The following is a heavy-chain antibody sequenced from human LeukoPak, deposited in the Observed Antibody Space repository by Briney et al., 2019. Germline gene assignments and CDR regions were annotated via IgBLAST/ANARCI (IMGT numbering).Heavy chain of an antibody. Sequence: SETLSLTCTVSGGSISSYYWSWIRQPPGKGLEWIGYIYHSGSTYYNPSLKSRVTISVDRSKNQFSLKLSSVTAADTAVYYCARARPELGYWYFDLWGRGTLVTVSS. J-gene: IGHJ2*01. V-gene: IGHV4-59*12. D-gene: IGHD7-27*01. CDR1: GGSISSYY. CDR3: ARARPELGYWYFDL. CDR2: IYHSGST.